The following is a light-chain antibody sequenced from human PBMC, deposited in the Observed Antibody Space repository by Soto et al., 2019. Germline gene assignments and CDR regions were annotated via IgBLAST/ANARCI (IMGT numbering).Light chain of an antibody. CDR3: QRYNNWPLT. CDR2: AAS. CDR1: QSISTF. V-gene: IGKV1-39*01. Sequence: DIHMTQSPSSLSASVVDRVTMAYRASQSISTFLNWYQQRPGKAPELLIYAASNLQSGVPSRFSGSRSGTEFTLTINSLQSEDFAVYYCQRYNNWPLTFGGGTKVDIK. J-gene: IGKJ4*01.